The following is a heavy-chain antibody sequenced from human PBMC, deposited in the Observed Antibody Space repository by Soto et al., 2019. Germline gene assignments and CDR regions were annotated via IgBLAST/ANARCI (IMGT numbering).Heavy chain of an antibody. V-gene: IGHV3-9*01. Sequence: SLRLSCAASGFTFEAYSLHWVRQLPGKGLEWVAGISGDSGSSGYADSVRGRFTVSRDNAKNSLFMQMSSMSPEDTALYYCTKRRSARPGFDAFDLWGQWTMVTGS. CDR3: TKRRSARPGFDAFDL. CDR2: ISGDSGSS. J-gene: IGHJ3*01. CDR1: GFTFEAYS.